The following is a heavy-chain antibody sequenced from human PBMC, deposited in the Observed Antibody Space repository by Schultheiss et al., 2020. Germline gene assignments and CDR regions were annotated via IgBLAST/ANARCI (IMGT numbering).Heavy chain of an antibody. D-gene: IGHD3-9*01. Sequence: ASVKVSCKASGSTFTSYDINWVRQATGQGLEWMGWMNPNSGNTGYAQKFQGRVTMTRNTSISTAYMELSSLRSEDTAVYYCARVRATKHYDTNLGYWGQGTLVTVSS. J-gene: IGHJ4*02. CDR3: ARVRATKHYDTNLGY. V-gene: IGHV1-8*01. CDR1: GSTFTSYD. CDR2: MNPNSGNT.